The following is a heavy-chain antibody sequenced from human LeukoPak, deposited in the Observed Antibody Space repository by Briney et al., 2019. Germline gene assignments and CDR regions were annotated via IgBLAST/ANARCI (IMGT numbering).Heavy chain of an antibody. Sequence: SETLSLTCTVSDDSISDYYRGWIRQPPGKGLEWIGYIYYSGSTNYNPSLKSRVTISVDTSKNQFSLKLSSVTAADTAVYYCARDLQSGPPVGWGQGTLVTVSS. CDR1: DDSISDYY. J-gene: IGHJ4*02. D-gene: IGHD3-16*01. CDR2: IYYSGST. CDR3: ARDLQSGPPVG. V-gene: IGHV4-59*01.